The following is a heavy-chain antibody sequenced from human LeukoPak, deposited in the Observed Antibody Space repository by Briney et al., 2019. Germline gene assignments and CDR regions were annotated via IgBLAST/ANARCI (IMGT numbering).Heavy chain of an antibody. CDR2: INRRGHT. D-gene: IGHD3-22*01. Sequence: GGSLRLSCAPSGFTFDRFTIHWVRQTPGKGLEWVSLINRRGHTFYADSVKGRFTISRDNSRNSVFLQMNSLRAEDTAVYYCARDSSGYYPYYFDYWGQGTLVSVSS. J-gene: IGHJ4*02. CDR1: GFTFDRFT. V-gene: IGHV3-43*01. CDR3: ARDSSGYYPYYFDY.